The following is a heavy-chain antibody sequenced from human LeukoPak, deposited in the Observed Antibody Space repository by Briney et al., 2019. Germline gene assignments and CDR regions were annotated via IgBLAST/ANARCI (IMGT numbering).Heavy chain of an antibody. CDR1: GFTFSSYE. J-gene: IGHJ4*02. D-gene: IGHD3-10*01. CDR2: ISSSGSTI. CDR3: ARVPTPPYYSSGGSTI. V-gene: IGHV3-48*03. Sequence: GGSLRLSCAASGFTFSSYEMNWVRQAPGKGLEWVSYISSSGSTIYYADSVKGRFTISRDNAKNSLYLQMNSLRAEDTAVYYCARVPTPPYYSSGGSTIWGQGTLVTVSS.